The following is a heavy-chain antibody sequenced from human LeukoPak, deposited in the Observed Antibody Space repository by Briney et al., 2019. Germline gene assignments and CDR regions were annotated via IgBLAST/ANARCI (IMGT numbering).Heavy chain of an antibody. CDR2: ISAYNGNT. D-gene: IGHD6-19*01. Sequence: ASVKVSCKASGYTFTSYGISWVRQAPGQGLDSMGWISAYNGNTNYAQKLQGRVTMTTDTSTSTAYMELRSLRSDDTAVYYCARDKSADSSGIHAFDIWGQGTMVTVSS. J-gene: IGHJ3*02. CDR3: ARDKSADSSGIHAFDI. V-gene: IGHV1-18*01. CDR1: GYTFTSYG.